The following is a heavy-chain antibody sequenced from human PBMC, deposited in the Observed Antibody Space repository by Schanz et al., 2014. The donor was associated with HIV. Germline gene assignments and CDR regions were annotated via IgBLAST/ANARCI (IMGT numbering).Heavy chain of an antibody. CDR2: IWYDGSNK. D-gene: IGHD6-13*01. Sequence: QVQLVESGGGVVQPGRSLRLSCAASGFTFSTCGMHWVRQAPGKGLECVAFIWYDGSNKYYADSVKGRFTISKDNAKTSLYLQMNSLRDEDTAVYYCARASPGIAAADTLGWFDPWGQGTLVTVSS. CDR1: GFTFSTCG. J-gene: IGHJ5*02. CDR3: ARASPGIAAADTLGWFDP. V-gene: IGHV3-33*08.